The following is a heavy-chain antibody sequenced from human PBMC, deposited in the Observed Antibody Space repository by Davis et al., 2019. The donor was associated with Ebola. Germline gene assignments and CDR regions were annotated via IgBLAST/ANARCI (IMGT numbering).Heavy chain of an antibody. CDR1: GGTFSTYA. V-gene: IGHV1-69*10. J-gene: IGHJ4*02. CDR2: IIPFLGIP. Sequence: SVKVSCKASGGTFSTYAISWVRQAPGQGLEWMGGIIPFLGIPNYAKKFQGRVTMTADKSTSTAYMELSSLRSEDTAVYYCARGLARDGYTGQGYWGQGTLVTVSS. D-gene: IGHD5-24*01. CDR3: ARGLARDGYTGQGY.